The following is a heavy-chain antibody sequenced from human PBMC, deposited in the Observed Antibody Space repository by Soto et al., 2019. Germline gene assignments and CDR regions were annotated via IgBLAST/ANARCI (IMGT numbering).Heavy chain of an antibody. D-gene: IGHD3-10*01. J-gene: IGHJ4*02. CDR3: ASLLLWFGELQRDDY. Sequence: PSETLSLTCAVSGGSIGSSNWWSWVRHPPGKGLEWIGEIYHSGSTNYNPSLKSRVTISVDKSKNQFSLKLSSVTAADAAVYYCASLLLWFGELQRDDYWGQGTLVTVS. CDR1: GGSIGSSNW. V-gene: IGHV4-4*02. CDR2: IYHSGST.